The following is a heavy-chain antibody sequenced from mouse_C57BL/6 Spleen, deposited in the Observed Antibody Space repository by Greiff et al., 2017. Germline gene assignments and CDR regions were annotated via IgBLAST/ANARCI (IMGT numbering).Heavy chain of an antibody. Sequence: EVQLQQSGPELVKPGASVKISCKASGYTFTDYYMNWVKQSHGKSLEWIGDINPNNGGTSYNQKFKGKATLTVDKSSSTAYMELRSLTSEDSAVYYCASGEYRPFDVWGTGTTVTVSS. D-gene: IGHD2-14*01. CDR1: GYTFTDYY. CDR2: INPNNGGT. V-gene: IGHV1-26*01. CDR3: ASGEYRPFDV. J-gene: IGHJ1*03.